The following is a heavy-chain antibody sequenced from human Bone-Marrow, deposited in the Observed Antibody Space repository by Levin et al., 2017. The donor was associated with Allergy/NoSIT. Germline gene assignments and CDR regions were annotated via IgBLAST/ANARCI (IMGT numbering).Heavy chain of an antibody. CDR3: AKVRAVAGPEKIDY. D-gene: IGHD6-19*01. V-gene: IGHV3-23*01. Sequence: ASVKVSCAASGFTFSSYAMSWVRQAPGKGLEWVSAISGSGGSTYYADSVKGRFTISRDNSKNTLYLQMNSLRAEDTAVYYCAKVRAVAGPEKIDYWGQGTLVTVSS. CDR2: ISGSGGST. J-gene: IGHJ4*02. CDR1: GFTFSSYA.